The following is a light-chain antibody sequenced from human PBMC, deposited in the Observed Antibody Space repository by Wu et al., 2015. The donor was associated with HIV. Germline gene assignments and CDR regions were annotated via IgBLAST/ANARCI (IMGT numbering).Light chain of an antibody. J-gene: IGKJ1*01. CDR1: QSISSW. CDR2: MAS. CDR3: QHYNSCSRT. V-gene: IGKV1-5*03. Sequence: DIQMTQSPSTLSASVGDRVTITCRASQSISSWLAWYQQKPGKAPKLLIYMASSLESGVPSRFSGSGSGTEFTLTISSLQPDDFATYYCQHYNSCSRTFGQGTKVEIK.